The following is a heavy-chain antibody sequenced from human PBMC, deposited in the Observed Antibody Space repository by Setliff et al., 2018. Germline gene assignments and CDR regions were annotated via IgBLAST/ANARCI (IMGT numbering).Heavy chain of an antibody. D-gene: IGHD1-26*01. CDR2: AHQSGTT. CDR3: ARQPTGTYQWTFDS. Sequence: PSETLSLTCTVSGGSITSGSFYWSWIRQAPGKGLEWIGTAHQSGTTFYNPSLKGRVTMSVDTSKSQFSLKLNSVTATDTAVYYCARQPTGTYQWTFDSWGQGTLVTVSS. V-gene: IGHV4-39*01. CDR1: GGSITSGSFY. J-gene: IGHJ4*02.